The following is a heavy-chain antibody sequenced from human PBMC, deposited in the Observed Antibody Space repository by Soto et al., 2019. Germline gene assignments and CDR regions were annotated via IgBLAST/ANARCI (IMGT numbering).Heavy chain of an antibody. V-gene: IGHV3-30*18. J-gene: IGHJ4*02. Sequence: PGGSLRLSCAASGFTFSSYGMHWVRQAPGKGLEWVAVISYDGSNKYYAESVKGRFTISRDNSKNTLYLQMNSLRAEETAVYYCAKVQIVQSRSGALYXWGQGTLVTVSX. CDR3: AKVQIVQSRSGALYX. D-gene: IGHD2-21*01. CDR1: GFTFSSYG. CDR2: ISYDGSNK.